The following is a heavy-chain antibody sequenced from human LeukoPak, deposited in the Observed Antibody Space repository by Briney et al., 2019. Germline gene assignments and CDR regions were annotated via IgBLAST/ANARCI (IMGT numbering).Heavy chain of an antibody. Sequence: GGSLRLSCAASQFSVSTNYMSWVRQAPGKGLEWVASIKEDGSDKYYVESVKGRFTISRENARNSLYLQMNSLRAEDTAVYYCARVLWFGGIYYFDYWGQGTLVAVSS. CDR1: QFSVSTNY. V-gene: IGHV3-7*04. J-gene: IGHJ4*02. CDR2: IKEDGSDK. CDR3: ARVLWFGGIYYFDY. D-gene: IGHD3-10*01.